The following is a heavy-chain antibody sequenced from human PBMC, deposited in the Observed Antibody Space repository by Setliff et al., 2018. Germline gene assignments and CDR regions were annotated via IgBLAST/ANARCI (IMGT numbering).Heavy chain of an antibody. Sequence: ASVKVSCKASGYTFTRHGISWVRQAPGQGLEWMGWISAKNGNRNYAQMFQGRVIMTADTSTSTAYMELRSLRSDDTAVYYCARDRPMVVVADNLALFDYWGQGTLVTVSS. D-gene: IGHD2-15*01. CDR3: ARDRPMVVVADNLALFDY. V-gene: IGHV1-18*01. J-gene: IGHJ4*02. CDR1: GYTFTRHG. CDR2: ISAKNGNR.